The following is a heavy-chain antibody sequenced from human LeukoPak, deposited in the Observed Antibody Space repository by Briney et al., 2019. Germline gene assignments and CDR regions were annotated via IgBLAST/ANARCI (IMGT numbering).Heavy chain of an antibody. D-gene: IGHD5-18*01. CDR2: INTDGSST. J-gene: IGHJ4*02. V-gene: IGHV3-74*01. CDR3: ATGSGLWSPDY. CDR1: GFTFSSYW. Sequence: GGSLRRSCAASGFTFSSYWMHWVRQAPGKGLVWVSRINTDGSSTSYADSVKGRFTISRDNAKNRLYVQMNSLRAEDTAVYYCATGSGLWSPDYWGQGTLVTISS.